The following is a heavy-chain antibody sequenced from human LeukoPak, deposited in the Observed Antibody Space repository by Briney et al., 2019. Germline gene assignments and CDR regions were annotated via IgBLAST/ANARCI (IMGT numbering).Heavy chain of an antibody. V-gene: IGHV3-30-3*01. CDR3: ARDGALYSNYYYYYGMDV. D-gene: IGHD4-11*01. CDR1: GFTFSSYA. J-gene: IGHJ6*02. Sequence: GGSLRLSCAASGFTFSSYAMHWVRQAPGKGLEWVAVISYDGSNKYYADSVKGRFTISRDNSKNTLYLQMNSLRAEDPAVYYCARDGALYSNYYYYYGMDVWGQGTTVTVSS. CDR2: ISYDGSNK.